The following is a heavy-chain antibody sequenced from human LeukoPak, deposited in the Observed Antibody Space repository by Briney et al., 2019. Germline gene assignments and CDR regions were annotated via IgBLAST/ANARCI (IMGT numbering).Heavy chain of an antibody. V-gene: IGHV4-34*01. J-gene: IGHJ5*02. Sequence: SETLSLTCAVYGGSFSGYYWSWIRQPPGKGLEWIGEINHSGSTNYNPSLKSRVTISVDTSKNQFSLKLSSVTAADTAVYYCASSCSGGSCYGTWGQGTLVIVSS. CDR3: ASSCSGGSCYGT. CDR1: GGSFSGYY. CDR2: INHSGST. D-gene: IGHD2-15*01.